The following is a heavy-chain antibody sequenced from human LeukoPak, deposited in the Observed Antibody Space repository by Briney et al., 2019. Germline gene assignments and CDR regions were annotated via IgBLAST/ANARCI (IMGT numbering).Heavy chain of an antibody. CDR3: ASQITIFGVVILDY. CDR1: GGSISSSSYY. D-gene: IGHD3-3*01. V-gene: IGHV4-39*01. CDR2: IYYSGST. Sequence: SETLSLTCTVSGGSISSSSYYWGWIRQPPGKGLEWIGSIYYSGSTCYNPSLKSRVTISVDTSKNQFSLKLSSVTAADTAVYYCASQITIFGVVILDYWGQGTLVTVSS. J-gene: IGHJ4*02.